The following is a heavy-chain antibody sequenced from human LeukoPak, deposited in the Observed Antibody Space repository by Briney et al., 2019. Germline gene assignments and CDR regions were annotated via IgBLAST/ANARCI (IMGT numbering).Heavy chain of an antibody. J-gene: IGHJ4*02. V-gene: IGHV1-46*01. CDR1: GYTFTSYY. D-gene: IGHD3-16*01. CDR2: INPSGGIT. Sequence: ASVKVSCKASGYTFTSYYMHWVRQAPGQGLEWRGIINPSGGITSYAQKFQGRVTMTRDMSTSTVYMELSSLRSEDTAVYYCARDAVETPGGYYFDYWGQGTLVTVSS. CDR3: ARDAVETPGGYYFDY.